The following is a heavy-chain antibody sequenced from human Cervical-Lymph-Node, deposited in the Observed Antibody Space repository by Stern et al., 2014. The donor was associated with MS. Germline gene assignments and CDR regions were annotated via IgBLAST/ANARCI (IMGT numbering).Heavy chain of an antibody. Sequence: QVQLQQWGAGLLKPSETLSLTCAVYGGSFSGYYWSWIRQPPGKGLEWIGEINHSGSTNYNPSLKSRFTISVDTSKNQFSLKLSSVTAADTAVYYCARVLDAAIDYWGQGTLVTVSS. CDR2: INHSGST. CDR3: ARVLDAAIDY. CDR1: GGSFSGYY. J-gene: IGHJ4*02. V-gene: IGHV4-34*01. D-gene: IGHD5-18*01.